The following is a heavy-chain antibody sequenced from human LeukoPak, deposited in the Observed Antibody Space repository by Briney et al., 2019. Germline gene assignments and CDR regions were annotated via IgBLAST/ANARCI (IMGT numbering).Heavy chain of an antibody. CDR2: ISSSSGGT. Sequence: GGSLRLSCAASGFTFGNYAMSWVRQAPGKGLEWVSTISSSSGGTYYADSVKGRFAISRDDSKTKLFLQMNSLRAADTDVYYCAKEGFARGGYDLFQWGQGTLVTVSS. V-gene: IGHV3-23*01. CDR3: AKEGFARGGYDLFQ. CDR1: GFTFGNYA. D-gene: IGHD5-12*01. J-gene: IGHJ4*02.